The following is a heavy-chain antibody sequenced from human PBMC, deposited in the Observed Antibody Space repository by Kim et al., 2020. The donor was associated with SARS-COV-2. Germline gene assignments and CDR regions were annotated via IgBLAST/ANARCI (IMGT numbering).Heavy chain of an antibody. CDR3: ARARAKVGATWFDY. D-gene: IGHD1-26*01. CDR2: ISSSSSYI. CDR1: GFTFSSYS. Sequence: GGSLRLSCAASGFTFSSYSMNWVRQAPGKGLEWVSSISSSSSYIYYADSVKGRFTISRDNAKNSLYLQMNSLRAEDTAVYYCARARAKVGATWFDYWGQGTLVTVSS. J-gene: IGHJ4*02. V-gene: IGHV3-21*01.